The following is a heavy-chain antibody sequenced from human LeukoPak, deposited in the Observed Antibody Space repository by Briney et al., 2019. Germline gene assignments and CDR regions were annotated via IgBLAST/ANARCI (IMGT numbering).Heavy chain of an antibody. CDR3: ASRGYSGYDGGYYFDY. CDR1: GGTFSSYA. D-gene: IGHD5-12*01. J-gene: IGHJ4*02. CDR2: IIPIFGTA. V-gene: IGHV1-69*05. Sequence: EASVKVSCKASGGTFSSYAISWVRQAPGQGLEWMGGIIPIFGTANYAQKFQGRVTITTDESTSTAYMELSSLRSEDTAVYYCASRGYSGYDGGYYFDYWGQGTLVTVSS.